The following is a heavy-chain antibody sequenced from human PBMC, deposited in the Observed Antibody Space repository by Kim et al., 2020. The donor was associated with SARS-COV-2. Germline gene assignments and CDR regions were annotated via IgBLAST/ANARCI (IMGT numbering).Heavy chain of an antibody. Sequence: GGSLRLSCAASGFTFSAYWMIWARQAPGKGLEGVANIKQDGSEKNYVDSVKGRFTISRDNAKNSLYLHMNNLSVEDTAVYYCARALLSSEGYWGQGVLVT. CDR1: GFTFSAYW. V-gene: IGHV3-7*03. CDR2: IKQDGSEK. CDR3: ARALLSSEGY. D-gene: IGHD3-10*01. J-gene: IGHJ4*02.